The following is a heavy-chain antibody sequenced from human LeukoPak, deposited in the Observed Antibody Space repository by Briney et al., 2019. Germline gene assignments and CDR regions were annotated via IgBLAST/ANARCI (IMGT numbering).Heavy chain of an antibody. D-gene: IGHD3-22*01. CDR3: ARARSSGYPDY. CDR2: IYYSGST. J-gene: IGHJ4*02. V-gene: IGHV4-59*01. CDR1: GGSLSGYY. Sequence: SETLSLTCAVSGGSLSGYYWSWIRQPPGKGLEWIGYIYYSGSTNYNPSLKSRVTISLDTSKTQFSLKLSSVTAADTAVYYCARARSSGYPDYWGQGTLVTVSS.